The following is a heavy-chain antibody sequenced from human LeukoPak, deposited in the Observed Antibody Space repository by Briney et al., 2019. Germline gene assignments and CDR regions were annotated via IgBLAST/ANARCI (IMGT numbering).Heavy chain of an antibody. CDR2: IIPIFGTA. D-gene: IGHD3-3*01. Sequence: SVKVSCKASGGTFSGYAISWVRQAPGQGLEWMGGIIPIFGTANYAQKFQGRVTITTDESTSTAYMELSSLRSEDTAVYYCARVEGYYYYYYMDVWGKGTTVTVSS. V-gene: IGHV1-69*05. J-gene: IGHJ6*03. CDR1: GGTFSGYA. CDR3: ARVEGYYYYYYMDV.